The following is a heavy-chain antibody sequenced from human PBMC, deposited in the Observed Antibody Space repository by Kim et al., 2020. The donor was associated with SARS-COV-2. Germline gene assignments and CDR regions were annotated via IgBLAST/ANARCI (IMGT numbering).Heavy chain of an antibody. CDR2: ISGDGGST. D-gene: IGHD2-2*01. Sequence: GGSLRLSCAASGFTFDDYAMHWVRQAPGKGLEWVSLISGDGGSTYYVDSLKGRFTISRDNSKNSLYLQVNSLRSEDTALYYCAKTPYCSNNKCYPIYYYMDVWGKRTTVTVSS. CDR1: GFTFDDYA. V-gene: IGHV3-43*02. CDR3: AKTPYCSNNKCYPIYYYMDV. J-gene: IGHJ6*03.